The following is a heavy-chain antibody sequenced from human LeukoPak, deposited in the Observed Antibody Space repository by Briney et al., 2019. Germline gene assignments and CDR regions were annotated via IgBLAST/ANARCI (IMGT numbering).Heavy chain of an antibody. CDR1: GYTFTGYA. CDR2: INPEKRDT. D-gene: IGHD5-12*01. Sequence: ASVKVSCKASGYTFTGYAIHWVRQAPGQGLEWMGWINPEKRDTGYAHKLQGRDTMTSDTSISTAYMELSSLRSDDTAVYYCAKKVRGPSHPLDFWGQGTLVTVSS. V-gene: IGHV1-2*02. J-gene: IGHJ4*02. CDR3: AKKVRGPSHPLDF.